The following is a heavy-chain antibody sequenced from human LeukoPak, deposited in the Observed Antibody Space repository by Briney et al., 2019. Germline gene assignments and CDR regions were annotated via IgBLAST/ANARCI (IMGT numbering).Heavy chain of an antibody. D-gene: IGHD6-19*01. CDR1: GGSISSSGYY. CDR3: AREGTVAGNWYFDL. Sequence: SETLSLTCTVSGGSISSSGYYWGWIRQPPGKGLEWIGSTYYSGSTYYNPSLMSRVTTSVDTSKNQFSLKLSSVTAADTAVYYCAREGTVAGNWYFDLWGRGTLVTVSS. CDR2: TYYSGST. V-gene: IGHV4-39*07. J-gene: IGHJ2*01.